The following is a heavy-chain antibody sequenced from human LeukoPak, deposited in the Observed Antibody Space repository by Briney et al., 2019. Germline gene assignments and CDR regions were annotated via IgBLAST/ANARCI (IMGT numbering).Heavy chain of an antibody. V-gene: IGHV4-39*01. CDR1: GGSISSSSYY. J-gene: IGHJ4*02. CDR3: ASLDYYDSSGYYSPYFDY. D-gene: IGHD3-22*01. Sequence: KPSETLSLTCTVSGGSISSSSYYWGWIRQPPGKGLEWIGSIYYSGSTYYNPSLKSRVTISVDTSKNQFSLKLSSATAADTAVYYCASLDYYDSSGYYSPYFDYWGQGTLVTVSS. CDR2: IYYSGST.